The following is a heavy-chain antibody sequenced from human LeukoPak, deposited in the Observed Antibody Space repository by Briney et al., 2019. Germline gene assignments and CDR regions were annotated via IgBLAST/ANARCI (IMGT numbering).Heavy chain of an antibody. J-gene: IGHJ6*03. CDR2: ISYDGSNK. V-gene: IGHV3-30*04. CDR3: AKVDTAMVMAMDV. Sequence: GGSLRLSCVASGFTFSSYAMNWVRQAPGKGLEWVAVISYDGSNKYYADSVKGRFTISRDNSKNTLYLQMNSLRAEDTAVYYCAKVDTAMVMAMDVWGKGTTVTVSS. CDR1: GFTFSSYA. D-gene: IGHD5-18*01.